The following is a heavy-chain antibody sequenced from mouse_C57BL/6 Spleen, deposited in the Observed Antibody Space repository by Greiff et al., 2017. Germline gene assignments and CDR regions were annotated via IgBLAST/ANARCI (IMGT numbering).Heavy chain of an antibody. Sequence: EVKLQESGPELVKPGDSVKISCKASGYSFTGYFMNWVMQSHGKSLEWIGRINPYNGDTFYNQKFKGKATLTVDKSSSTAHMELRSLTSEDSAVYYCARGGSSYYYAMDYWGQGTSVTVSS. CDR1: GYSFTGYF. J-gene: IGHJ4*01. D-gene: IGHD1-1*01. CDR3: ARGGSSYYYAMDY. CDR2: INPYNGDT. V-gene: IGHV1-20*01.